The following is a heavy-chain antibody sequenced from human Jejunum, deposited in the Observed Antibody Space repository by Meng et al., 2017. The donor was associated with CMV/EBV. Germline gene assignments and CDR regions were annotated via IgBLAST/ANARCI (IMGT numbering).Heavy chain of an antibody. CDR3: TRSLIVGAPGYLDY. J-gene: IGHJ4*02. CDR1: GYTFTSYY. V-gene: IGHV1-46*01. D-gene: IGHD1-26*01. Sequence: QVQLVQSGAEVKKPGASMKVSCKASGYTFTSYYMHWVRQAPGQGLEWMGIINPSGGTPTYAQKFQGRFSMTSDMSTSTLYMELSSLRSEDTAMYYCTRSLIVGAPGYLDYWGQGTLVTVSS. CDR2: INPSGGTP.